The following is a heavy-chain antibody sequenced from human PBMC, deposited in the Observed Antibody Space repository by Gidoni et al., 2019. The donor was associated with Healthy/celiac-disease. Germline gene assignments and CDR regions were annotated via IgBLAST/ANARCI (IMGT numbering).Heavy chain of an antibody. D-gene: IGHD6-19*01. J-gene: IGHJ1*01. CDR3: ASRGDHSSGWAWYFQH. Sequence: QLQLQESGPGLVKPSETLSLTCTVSGGSISSSSYYWGWIRQPPGKGLEWIGSIYYSGSTYYHPSLKSRVTISVDTSKNQFSLKLSSVTAADTAVYYCASRGDHSSGWAWYFQHWGQGTLVTVSS. CDR1: GGSISSSSYY. V-gene: IGHV4-39*01. CDR2: IYYSGST.